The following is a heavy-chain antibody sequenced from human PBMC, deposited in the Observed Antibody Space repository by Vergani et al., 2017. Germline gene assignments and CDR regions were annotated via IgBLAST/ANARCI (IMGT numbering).Heavy chain of an antibody. V-gene: IGHV4-59*03. J-gene: IGHJ5*02. CDR2: IFYSGST. Sequence: QVHLQESAPGLVKPSETLSLTCTVSGGSLSSSYWSWIRQPAGKVLGWIGQIFYSGSTNYNSSLKSRVTISVDTSKYQFSRKLNSVTAADTAVYYCAKFGGGYSSNWFDPWGQGTLVTVSS. CDR1: GGSLSSSY. D-gene: IGHD3-16*01. CDR3: AKFGGGYSSNWFDP.